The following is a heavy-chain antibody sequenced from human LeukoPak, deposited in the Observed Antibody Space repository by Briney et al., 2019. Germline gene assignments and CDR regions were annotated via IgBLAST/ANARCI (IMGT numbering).Heavy chain of an antibody. J-gene: IGHJ4*02. V-gene: IGHV4-31*03. CDR3: ARVSNYGRYFDY. CDR1: GGSISSGGYY. Sequence: SQTLSLTCTVSGGSISSGGYYWSWIRQHPGKGLEWIGYIYYSGSTYYSPSLKSRVTISVDTSKNQFSLKLSSVTAADTAVYYCARVSNYGRYFDYWGQGTLVTVSS. CDR2: IYYSGST. D-gene: IGHD4-11*01.